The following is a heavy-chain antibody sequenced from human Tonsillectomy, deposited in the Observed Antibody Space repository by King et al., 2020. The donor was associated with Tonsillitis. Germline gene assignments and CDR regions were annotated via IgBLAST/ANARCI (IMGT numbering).Heavy chain of an antibody. CDR3: ARVWDSSGWLYPDY. J-gene: IGHJ4*02. CDR2: INSDGSST. Sequence: VQLVESGGGLVQPGGSLRLSCAASGFTFSSYWMHWVRQGPGKGLVWVSRINSDGSSTSYADSVKGRFTTSRDNAKNTMYLQMNSLRAEDTAVYYCARVWDSSGWLYPDYWGQGTLVTVSS. V-gene: IGHV3-74*01. D-gene: IGHD6-19*01. CDR1: GFTFSSYW.